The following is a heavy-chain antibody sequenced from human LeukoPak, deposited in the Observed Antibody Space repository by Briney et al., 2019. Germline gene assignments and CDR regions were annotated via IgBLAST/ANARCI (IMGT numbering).Heavy chain of an antibody. D-gene: IGHD2-2*02. CDR2: INPSGGST. CDR1: GYTFTSYY. CDR3: ARELRFGLCSSTSCYTYPDY. Sequence: GASVKVSCKASGYTFTSYYMHWVRQAPGQGLEWMGIINPSGGSTSYAQKFQGRVTMTRDTSTSTVYMELSSLRSEDTAVYYCARELRFGLCSSTSCYTYPDYWGQGTLVTVSS. J-gene: IGHJ4*02. V-gene: IGHV1-46*01.